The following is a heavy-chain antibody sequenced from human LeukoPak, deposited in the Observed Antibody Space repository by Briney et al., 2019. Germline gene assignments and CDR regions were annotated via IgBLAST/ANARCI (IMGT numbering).Heavy chain of an antibody. CDR2: ISWNSGSI. J-gene: IGHJ3*02. CDR3: AKARIAAAGTNDAFDI. D-gene: IGHD6-13*01. Sequence: GRSLRLSCAASGFTFDDYAMHWVRQAPGKGLEWVSGISWNSGSIGYADSVKGRFTISRDSARNSLYLQMNSLRAEDTALYYCAKARIAAAGTNDAFDIWGQGTMVTVSS. V-gene: IGHV3-9*01. CDR1: GFTFDDYA.